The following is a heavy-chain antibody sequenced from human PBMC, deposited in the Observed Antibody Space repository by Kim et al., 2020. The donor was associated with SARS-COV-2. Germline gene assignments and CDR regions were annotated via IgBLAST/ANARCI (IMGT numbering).Heavy chain of an antibody. Sequence: ASVKVSCKASGYTFTSYGISWVRQAPGQGLEWMGWISAYNGNTNYAQKLQGRVTMTTDTSTSTAYMELRSLRSDDTAVYYCARGRLGWNYSVYYYYGMDVWGQGTTVTVSS. D-gene: IGHD1-7*01. J-gene: IGHJ6*02. CDR1: GYTFTSYG. CDR3: ARGRLGWNYSVYYYYGMDV. CDR2: ISAYNGNT. V-gene: IGHV1-18*01.